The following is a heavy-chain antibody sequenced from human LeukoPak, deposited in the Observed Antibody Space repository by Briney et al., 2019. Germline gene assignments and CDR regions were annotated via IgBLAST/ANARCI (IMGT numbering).Heavy chain of an antibody. D-gene: IGHD3-16*02. V-gene: IGHV3-74*01. CDR3: ATAGSYRFDN. CDR1: GFTFSNYW. Sequence: PGGSLRLSCAASGFTFSNYWMHWVRQAPGKGLVWVSRIDVDGTPTNYADSVKGRFTISRDNAKNTLYLQMNSLRAEDTAVYYCATAGSYRFDNSGQGTLVTVSS. J-gene: IGHJ4*02. CDR2: IDVDGTPT.